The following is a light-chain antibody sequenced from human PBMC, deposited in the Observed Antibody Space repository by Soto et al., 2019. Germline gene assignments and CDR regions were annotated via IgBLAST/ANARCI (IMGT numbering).Light chain of an antibody. CDR2: EVS. CDR1: STDIGTYYH. Sequence: QSFLAQPASVSGSPGRSITISCTGTSTDIGTYYHVSWYRQHPGKVPQLIIYEVSNRPSGLSNRFSGSKSGNAASLTISGLQAEDEADYYCCSYTTGSTLVFGTGTKVTVL. J-gene: IGLJ1*01. CDR3: CSYTTGSTLV. V-gene: IGLV2-14*01.